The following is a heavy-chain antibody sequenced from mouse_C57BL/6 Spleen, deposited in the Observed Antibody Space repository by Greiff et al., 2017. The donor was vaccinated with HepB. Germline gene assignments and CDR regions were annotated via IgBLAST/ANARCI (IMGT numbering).Heavy chain of an antibody. CDR3: AREGYKDFDV. V-gene: IGHV5-4*01. CDR1: GFTFSRYA. CDR2: ISDGGSYT. J-gene: IGHJ1*03. D-gene: IGHD1-3*01. Sequence: EVKLVESGGGLVKPGGSLKLSCAASGFTFSRYAMSWVRQTPEKRLEWVATISDGGSYTYYPDNVKGRFTISRDNAKNNLYLQMSQMKSEDTAMYYRAREGYKDFDVWGTGTTVTVSS.